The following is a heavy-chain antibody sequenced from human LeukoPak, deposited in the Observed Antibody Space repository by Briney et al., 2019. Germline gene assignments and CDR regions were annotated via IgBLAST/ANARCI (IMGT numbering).Heavy chain of an antibody. CDR2: IRSDGSDA. Sequence: GGSLRLSCAASGFTFSDTWMHWVRQAPGKGLVWVSRIRSDGSDARYAESVKGRFTISRDNAKKSLYLQMNSLRAEDTAVYYCARDRLHYGEYEKTFDYWGQGTLVSVSS. D-gene: IGHD4-17*01. CDR1: GFTFSDTW. CDR3: ARDRLHYGEYEKTFDY. V-gene: IGHV3-74*01. J-gene: IGHJ4*02.